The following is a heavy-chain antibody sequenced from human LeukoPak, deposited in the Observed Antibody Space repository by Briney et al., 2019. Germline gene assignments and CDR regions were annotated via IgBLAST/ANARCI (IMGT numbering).Heavy chain of an antibody. CDR2: ISSSSSYI. V-gene: IGHV3-11*06. CDR3: ARDPTNYYYFDY. CDR1: GFTFSDYY. Sequence: GGSLRLSCAASGFTFSDYYMSWIRQAPGKGLEWVSSISSSSSYIYYADSVKGRFTISRDNAKNSLYLQMNSLRAEDTAVYYCARDPTNYYYFDYWGQGTLVTVSS. D-gene: IGHD1-1*01. J-gene: IGHJ4*02.